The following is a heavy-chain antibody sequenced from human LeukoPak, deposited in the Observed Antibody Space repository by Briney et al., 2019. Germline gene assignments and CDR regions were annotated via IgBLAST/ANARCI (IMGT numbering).Heavy chain of an antibody. V-gene: IGHV3-74*01. Sequence: PGGSLRLSCAASGFTFSSYWMHWVRHAPGKGLVWVSRINSDGRSTAYADSVKGRFTISRDNAKNTLYLQMNSLRVEDTAVYYCARDYGSSWNWFAPWGQGTLVTVSS. CDR2: INSDGRST. J-gene: IGHJ5*02. CDR3: ARDYGSSWNWFAP. D-gene: IGHD6-13*01. CDR1: GFTFSSYW.